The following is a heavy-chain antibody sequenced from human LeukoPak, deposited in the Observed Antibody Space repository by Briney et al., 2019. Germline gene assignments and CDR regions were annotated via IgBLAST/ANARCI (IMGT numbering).Heavy chain of an antibody. CDR2: IYYSGST. V-gene: IGHV4-59*12. Sequence: PSETLSLTCTVSGGSISSYYWSWIRQPPGKGLEWIGYIYYSGSTNYNPSLKSRVTISVDTSKNQFSLKLSSVTAADTAVYYCARVGSHYYGSGSYYIGSHGAFDIWGQGTMVTVSS. D-gene: IGHD3-10*01. CDR3: ARVGSHYYGSGSYYIGSHGAFDI. J-gene: IGHJ3*02. CDR1: GGSISSYY.